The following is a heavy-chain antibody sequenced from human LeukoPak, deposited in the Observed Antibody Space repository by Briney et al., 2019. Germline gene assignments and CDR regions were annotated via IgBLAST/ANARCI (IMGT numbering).Heavy chain of an antibody. D-gene: IGHD5-18*01. CDR1: GGSFSGYY. J-gene: IGHJ4*02. CDR2: INHSGST. Sequence: ETLSLTCXVYGGSFSGYYWSWIRQPPGKGLEWIGEINHSGSTNYNPSLKSRVTISVDTSKNQFSLKLSSVTAADTAVYYCARGPEWIQLWSGKYYFDYWGQGTLVTVSS. V-gene: IGHV4-34*01. CDR3: ARGPEWIQLWSGKYYFDY.